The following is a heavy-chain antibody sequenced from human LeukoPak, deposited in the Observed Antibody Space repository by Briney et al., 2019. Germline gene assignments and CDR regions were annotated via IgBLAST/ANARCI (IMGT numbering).Heavy chain of an antibody. Sequence: GGSLRLSCAASGFTFSDYAIHWVRQAPGKGLEWVAVISYDGNKKYYADSAKGRFTISRDNSKNTLYLQMNSLRTEDTAVYYCARDRTDFSDYRVELTGVDYWGQGTLVTVSS. CDR2: ISYDGNKK. CDR3: ARDRTDFSDYRVELTGVDY. D-gene: IGHD3-9*01. CDR1: GFTFSDYA. J-gene: IGHJ4*02. V-gene: IGHV3-30-3*01.